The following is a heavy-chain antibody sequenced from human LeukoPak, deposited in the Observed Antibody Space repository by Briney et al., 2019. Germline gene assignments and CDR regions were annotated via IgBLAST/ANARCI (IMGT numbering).Heavy chain of an antibody. CDR1: GGSIFESTCY. D-gene: IGHD3-22*01. CDR2: IFYSGNS. CDR3: VRQASGYYPSYFDP. J-gene: IGHJ5*02. Sequence: PSETLSLTCTASGGSIFESTCYWGWIRQAPGKGLEWIGSIFYSGNSFYTPSLKSRVTIFADTSKNQFSLKLTSVTAADTAVYYCVRQASGYYPSYFDPWGQGTLVTVSS. V-gene: IGHV4-39*01.